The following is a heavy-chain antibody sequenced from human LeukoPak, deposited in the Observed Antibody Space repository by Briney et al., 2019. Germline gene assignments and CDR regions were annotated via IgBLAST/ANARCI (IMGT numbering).Heavy chain of an antibody. CDR1: GGSISSSSYY. CDR3: ARGPRYYYDSSGYYRFDY. CDR2: IYYSGST. Sequence: PSETLSLTCTVSGGSISSSSYYWGWIRQPPGKGLEWIGSIYYSGSTYYNPSLKSRVTISVDTSKNQFSLELSSVTAADTAVYYCARGPRYYYDSSGYYRFDYWGQGTLVTVSS. D-gene: IGHD3-22*01. J-gene: IGHJ4*02. V-gene: IGHV4-39*07.